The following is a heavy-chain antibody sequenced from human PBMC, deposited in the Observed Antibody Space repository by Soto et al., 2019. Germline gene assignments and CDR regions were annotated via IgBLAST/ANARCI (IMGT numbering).Heavy chain of an antibody. CDR3: ARRLEVATISDYYYYYMDV. D-gene: IGHD5-12*01. Sequence: ASVKVSCKASGYTFTSYGISWVRQAPGQGLEWMGWISAYNGNTNYAQKLQGRVTMTTDTSTSTAYMELRSLRSDDTAVYYCARRLEVATISDYYYYYMDVWGKGTTVTVSS. CDR1: GYTFTSYG. V-gene: IGHV1-18*01. CDR2: ISAYNGNT. J-gene: IGHJ6*03.